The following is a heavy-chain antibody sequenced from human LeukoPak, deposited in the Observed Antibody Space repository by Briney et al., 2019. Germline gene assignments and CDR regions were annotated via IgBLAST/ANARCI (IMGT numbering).Heavy chain of an antibody. CDR3: AKDSCSSTSCYRGVDY. J-gene: IGHJ4*02. D-gene: IGHD2-2*01. Sequence: GGSLRLSCAASGFTFSRYAMSWVRQAPGKGLEWVSAISGSGGSTYYADSVKGRFTISRDNSKNTLYLQMNSLRAEDTAVYYCAKDSCSSTSCYRGVDYWGQGTLVTVSS. CDR1: GFTFSRYA. V-gene: IGHV3-23*01. CDR2: ISGSGGST.